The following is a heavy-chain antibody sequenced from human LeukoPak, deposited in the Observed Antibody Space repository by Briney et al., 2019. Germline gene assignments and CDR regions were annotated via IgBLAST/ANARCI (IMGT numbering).Heavy chain of an antibody. Sequence: SQTLSLTCTVSGGSISSGSYYWSWIRQPAGKGLEWIGRIYTSGSTNYNPSLKSRVTISVDTSKNQFSLKLSSVTAADTAVYYCARAMVVTHCPFFDYWGQGTLVTVSS. D-gene: IGHD4-23*01. V-gene: IGHV4-61*02. J-gene: IGHJ4*02. CDR2: IYTSGST. CDR1: GGSISSGSYY. CDR3: ARAMVVTHCPFFDY.